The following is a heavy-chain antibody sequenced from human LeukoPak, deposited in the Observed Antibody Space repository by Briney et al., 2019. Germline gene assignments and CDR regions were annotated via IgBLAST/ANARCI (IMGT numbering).Heavy chain of an antibody. D-gene: IGHD2-15*01. CDR1: GYTFTDYY. CDR2: VDPEDGET. V-gene: IGHV1-69-2*01. Sequence: ATVTISXKVSGYTFTDYYMHWVHQAPGKGLEWMGLVDPEDGETIYAEKFQGRVTITADTSTDTAYMELSSMRSEDTAVYYCATDPSPPVVWADAFDIWGQGTMVTVSS. CDR3: ATDPSPPVVWADAFDI. J-gene: IGHJ3*02.